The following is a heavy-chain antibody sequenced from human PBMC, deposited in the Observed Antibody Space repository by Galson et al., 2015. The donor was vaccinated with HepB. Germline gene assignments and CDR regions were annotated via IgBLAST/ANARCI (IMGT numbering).Heavy chain of an antibody. CDR3: ATGASMVQGVIIPYYYYYMDV. Sequence: SVKVSCKASGYTFTGYYMHWVRQAPGQGLEWMGGFDPEDGETIYAQKFQGRVTMTEDTSTDTAYMELSSLRSEDTAVYYCATGASMVQGVIIPYYYYYMDVWGKGTTVTVSS. J-gene: IGHJ6*03. D-gene: IGHD3-10*01. V-gene: IGHV1-24*01. CDR1: GYTFTGYY. CDR2: FDPEDGET.